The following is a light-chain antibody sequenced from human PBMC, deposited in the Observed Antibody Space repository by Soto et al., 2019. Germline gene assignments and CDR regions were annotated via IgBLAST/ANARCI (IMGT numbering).Light chain of an antibody. CDR3: QQYNDWPRT. CDR2: GAS. J-gene: IGKJ1*01. Sequence: EIVLTQSPGTLSLSPGERATLSCRASQSVSSSYLAWYQQKPGQAPRLLIYGASTRATGIPARFSGSGSGTEFTLTFSSLQSEDFAVYYCQQYNDWPRTFGQGTKVDIK. V-gene: IGKV3-15*01. CDR1: QSVSSSY.